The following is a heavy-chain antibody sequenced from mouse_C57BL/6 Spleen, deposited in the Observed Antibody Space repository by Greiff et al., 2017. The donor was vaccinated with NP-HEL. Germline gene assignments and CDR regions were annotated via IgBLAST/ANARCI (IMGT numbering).Heavy chain of an antibody. CDR2: IYPGAGDT. V-gene: IGHV1-80*01. CDR1: GYAFSRSW. D-gene: IGHD1-1*01. J-gene: IGHJ3*01. CDR3: ARSRYYGSSPWFAY. Sequence: QVQLQQSGAALVKPGASVKISCKASGYAFSRSWMHWVKQRPGQGLAWIGQIYPGAGDTNYTGKFQGKATLTADKSSSTAYMQLSSLTSEDTAVYFCARSRYYGSSPWFAYWGQGTLVTVSA.